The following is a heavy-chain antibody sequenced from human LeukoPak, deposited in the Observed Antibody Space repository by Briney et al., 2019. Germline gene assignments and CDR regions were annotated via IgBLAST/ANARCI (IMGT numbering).Heavy chain of an antibody. CDR1: GYTFTGYY. J-gene: IGHJ6*02. V-gene: IGHV1-2*02. D-gene: IGHD5-12*01. Sequence: GASVKVSCKASGYTFTGYYIHWVRQATGQGLEWMGWINPYNTGTNFAQNFQGRVTVTRDTSISTAYMELSSLRSDDTAVYYCARDRGARRGMDVWGQGTTVTVSS. CDR2: INPYNTGT. CDR3: ARDRGARRGMDV.